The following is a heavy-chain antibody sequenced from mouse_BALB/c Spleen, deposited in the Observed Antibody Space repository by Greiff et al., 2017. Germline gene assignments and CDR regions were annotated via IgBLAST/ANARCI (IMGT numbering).Heavy chain of an antibody. CDR2: IRNKANGYTT. CDR3: ARDKDYEGWFAY. Sequence: EVKLQESGGGLVQPGGSLRLSCATSGFTFTDYYMSWVRQPPGKALEWLGFIRNKANGYTTEYSASVKGRFTISRDNSQSILYLQMNTLRAEDSATYYCARDKDYEGWFAYWGQGTLVTVSA. V-gene: IGHV7-3*02. J-gene: IGHJ3*01. D-gene: IGHD1-1*01. CDR1: GFTFTDYY.